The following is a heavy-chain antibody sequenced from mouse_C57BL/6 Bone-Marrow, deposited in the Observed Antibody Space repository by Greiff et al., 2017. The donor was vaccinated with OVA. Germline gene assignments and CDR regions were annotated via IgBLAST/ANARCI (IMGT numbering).Heavy chain of an antibody. D-gene: IGHD1-1*01. CDR2: INPSSGYT. Sequence: QVQLKESGAELARPGASVKMSCKASGYTFTSYTMHWVKQRPGQGLEWIGYINPSSGYTKYNQKFKDKATLTADKSSSTAYMQLSSLTSEDSAVYYCARPYYYGSSHWYFDVWGTGTTVTVSS. CDR1: GYTFTSYT. J-gene: IGHJ1*03. CDR3: ARPYYYGSSHWYFDV. V-gene: IGHV1-4*01.